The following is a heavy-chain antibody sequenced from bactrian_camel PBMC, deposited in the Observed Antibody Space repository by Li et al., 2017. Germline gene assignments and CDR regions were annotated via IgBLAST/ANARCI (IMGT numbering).Heavy chain of an antibody. CDR1: GYTDKVTI. J-gene: IGHJ6*01. Sequence: QLVESGGGSVQAGGSLRLSCAVSGYTDKVTIMAWFRQVPGKEREGVAGIYTAGRTYYADSVKGRFTISRDNAKRMVYLQLNSLKTEDTAMYYCANFLTGWAFGYWGQGTQVTVS. V-gene: IGHV3S9*01. D-gene: IGHD5*01. CDR3: ANFLTGWAFGY. CDR2: IYTAGRT.